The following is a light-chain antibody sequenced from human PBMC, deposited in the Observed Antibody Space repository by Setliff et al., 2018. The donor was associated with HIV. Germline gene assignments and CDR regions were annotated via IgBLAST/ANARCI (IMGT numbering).Light chain of an antibody. Sequence: SALAQPPSASGSPGQSVAISCTGTSSDIGSHNHVSWYQQYPGKAPKLMIYELSQRPSGVPDRFSGSKSGNTASLTVSGLQAEDEADYYCASYAGDGVHDIYVFGIGTKVTVL. CDR2: ELS. CDR3: ASYAGDGVHDIYV. CDR1: SSDIGSHNH. V-gene: IGLV2-8*01. J-gene: IGLJ1*01.